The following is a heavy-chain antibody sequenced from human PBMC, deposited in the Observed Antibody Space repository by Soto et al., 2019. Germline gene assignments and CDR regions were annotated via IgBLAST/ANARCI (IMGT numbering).Heavy chain of an antibody. CDR3: ARPYDYETSGDYSEYYFDS. CDR2: ISSTRGYK. J-gene: IGHJ4*02. D-gene: IGHD3-22*01. CDR1: GITFNSYS. Sequence: GGSLRLSCAASGITFNSYSMNWVRQAPGKGLEWVSSISSTRGYKFYADSVKGRFTISRDNAKNSVYLQMSSLRADDAAVYYCARPYDYETSGDYSEYYFDSWGQGTLVTVSS. V-gene: IGHV3-21*01.